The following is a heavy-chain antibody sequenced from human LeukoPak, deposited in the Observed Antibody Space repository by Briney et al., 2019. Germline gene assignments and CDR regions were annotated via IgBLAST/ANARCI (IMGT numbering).Heavy chain of an antibody. CDR2: ISWDGGST. CDR1: GFTFNNYW. Sequence: GGSLRLSCAASGFTFNNYWMHWVRQAPGKGLEWVSLISWDGGSTYYADSVKGRFTISRDNSKNSLYLQMNSLRTEDTALYYCAKDNFPQGDGYSSGFDYWGQGTLVTVSS. J-gene: IGHJ4*02. V-gene: IGHV3-43*01. D-gene: IGHD5-24*01. CDR3: AKDNFPQGDGYSSGFDY.